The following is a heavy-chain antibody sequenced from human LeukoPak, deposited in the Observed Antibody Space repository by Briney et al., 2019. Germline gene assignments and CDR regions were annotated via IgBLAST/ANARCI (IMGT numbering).Heavy chain of an antibody. CDR3: ARGHDAFDI. CDR1: GFTFSSYA. J-gene: IGHJ3*02. Sequence: PGGSLRLSCAASGFTFSSYAMHWVRQAPGKGPEWVAVISYDGSNKYYADSVKGRFTISRDNSKNTLYLQMNSLRAEDTAVYYCARGHDAFDIWGQGTMVTVSS. V-gene: IGHV3-30-3*01. CDR2: ISYDGSNK.